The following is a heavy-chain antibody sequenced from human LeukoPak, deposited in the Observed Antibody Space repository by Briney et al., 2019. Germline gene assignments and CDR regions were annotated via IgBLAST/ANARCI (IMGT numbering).Heavy chain of an antibody. CDR2: VKSKASSYAT. CDR3: TMDSR. CDR1: GFTFSGSS. V-gene: IGHV3-73*01. Sequence: GGSLRLSCAASGFTFSGSSMHWVRQASGKGLEWVGHVKSKASSYATAYAASVRGRFTISRDDSENTAYLHMNSLKTEDTAVYYCTMDSRWGQGTLVTVSS. D-gene: IGHD2-2*03. J-gene: IGHJ4*02.